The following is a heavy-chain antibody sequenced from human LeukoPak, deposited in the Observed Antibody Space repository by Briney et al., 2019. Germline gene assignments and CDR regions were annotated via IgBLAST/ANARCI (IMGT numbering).Heavy chain of an antibody. CDR1: GFTFSSYG. D-gene: IGHD6-19*01. J-gene: IGHJ4*02. CDR2: IWYDGSNK. V-gene: IGHV3-33*01. Sequence: PGRSLRLSCAASGFTFSSYGMHWVRQAPGKGLEWVAVIWYDGSNKYYADSVKGRFTISRDNSKSTLYLQMNSLRAEDTAVYYCARGQYIAVAGTVFFDYWGQGTLVTVSS. CDR3: ARGQYIAVAGTVFFDY.